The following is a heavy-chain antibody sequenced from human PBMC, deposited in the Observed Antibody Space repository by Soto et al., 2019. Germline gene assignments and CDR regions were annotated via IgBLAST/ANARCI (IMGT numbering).Heavy chain of an antibody. CDR2: IYYSGST. CDR3: ASTGIAAEFDY. J-gene: IGHJ4*02. D-gene: IGHD6-13*01. V-gene: IGHV4-59*01. CDR1: GGSISSYY. Sequence: SETLSLTCTVSGGSISSYYWSWIRQPPGKGLEWIGYIYYSGSTNYNPSLKSRVTISVDTSKNRFSLKLSSVTAADTAVYYCASTGIAAEFDYWGQGTLVTVSS.